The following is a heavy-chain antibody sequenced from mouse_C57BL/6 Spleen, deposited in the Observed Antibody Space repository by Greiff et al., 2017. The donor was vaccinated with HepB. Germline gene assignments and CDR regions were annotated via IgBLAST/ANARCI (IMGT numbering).Heavy chain of an antibody. J-gene: IGHJ2*01. Sequence: VHVKQSGAELVKPGASVKLSCTASGFNIKDYYMHWVKQRTEQGLEWIGRIDPEDGETKYAPKFQGKATITADTSSNTAYLQLSSLTSEDTAVYYCARSRGGSSPFDYWGQGTTLTVSS. CDR3: ARSRGGSSPFDY. CDR1: GFNIKDYY. V-gene: IGHV14-2*01. D-gene: IGHD1-1*01. CDR2: IDPEDGET.